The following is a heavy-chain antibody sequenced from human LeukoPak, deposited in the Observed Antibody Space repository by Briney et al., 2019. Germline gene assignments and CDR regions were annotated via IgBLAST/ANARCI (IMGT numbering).Heavy chain of an antibody. J-gene: IGHJ4*02. Sequence: SETLSLTCTVSGGSISSYYWSWIRQPPGQGLEWIGYIYYSGSTNYNPSLKSRVTISVDTSKNQFSLKLSSATAADTAVYYCARRYCSGGSCYSSLDYWGQGSLVTVSS. CDR2: IYYSGST. V-gene: IGHV4-59*08. D-gene: IGHD2-15*01. CDR3: ARRYCSGGSCYSSLDY. CDR1: GGSISSYY.